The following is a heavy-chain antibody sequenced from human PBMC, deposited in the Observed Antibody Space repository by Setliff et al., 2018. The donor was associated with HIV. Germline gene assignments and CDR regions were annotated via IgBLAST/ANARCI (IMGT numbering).Heavy chain of an antibody. V-gene: IGHV1-18*01. Sequence: ASVKVSCKASGYTFTSYGISWVRQAPGQGLEWMGWISAYNGNTNYAQKLQGRVTMTTDTSTSTAYMELRSLRSDDTAVYYCARDWEYYYDSSGPVFDPWGQGTLVTVSS. D-gene: IGHD3-22*01. J-gene: IGHJ5*02. CDR3: ARDWEYYYDSSGPVFDP. CDR2: ISAYNGNT. CDR1: GYTFTSYG.